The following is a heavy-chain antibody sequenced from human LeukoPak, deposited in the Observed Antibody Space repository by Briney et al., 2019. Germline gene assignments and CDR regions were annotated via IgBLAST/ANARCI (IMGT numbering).Heavy chain of an antibody. J-gene: IGHJ4*02. D-gene: IGHD6-19*01. CDR3: AISTSSSGWSFSDY. CDR1: GYTFTSYG. CDR2: ISAYNGNT. Sequence: ASVKVSCKASGYTFTSYGISWVRQAPGQGLEWMGWISAYNGNTNYAQKPQGRVTMTTDTSTSTAYMELRSLRSDDTAVYYCAISTSSSGWSFSDYWGQGTLVTVSS. V-gene: IGHV1-18*01.